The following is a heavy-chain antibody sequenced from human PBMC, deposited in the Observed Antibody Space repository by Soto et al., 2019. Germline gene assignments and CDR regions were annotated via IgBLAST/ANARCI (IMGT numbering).Heavy chain of an antibody. D-gene: IGHD2-2*01. Sequence: QAQLEQSGGEVKKPGSSVKVSCKASRVAFSKFIVTWVRQAPGVGLEWVGGIIPVSGTANYEQKFQGRVTITADESTSTAYMEVNNLRSEDTAVYYCAKVRYSSPMGDYYGMDVWGQGTTVTVSS. CDR2: IIPVSGTA. J-gene: IGHJ6*02. CDR3: AKVRYSSPMGDYYGMDV. CDR1: RVAFSKFI. V-gene: IGHV1-69*01.